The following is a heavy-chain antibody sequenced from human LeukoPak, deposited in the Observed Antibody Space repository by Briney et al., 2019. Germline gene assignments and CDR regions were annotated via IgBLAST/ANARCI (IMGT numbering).Heavy chain of an antibody. D-gene: IGHD4-17*01. CDR3: VRRRDFGDYTLDY. CDR1: GFTFNKHG. CDR2: IPYDGSDT. Sequence: GGSLRLSCTASGFTFNKHGIHWVRQTPGEGLQWVAAIPYDGSDTYFADSVKGRFTLSRDNSKNTVYLQMNSLRPQDTAVYYCVRRRDFGDYTLDYWGQGTLVTVSS. J-gene: IGHJ4*02. V-gene: IGHV3-30*03.